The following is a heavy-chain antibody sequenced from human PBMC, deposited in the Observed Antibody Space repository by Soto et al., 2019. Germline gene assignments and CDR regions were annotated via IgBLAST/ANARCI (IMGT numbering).Heavy chain of an antibody. V-gene: IGHV4-59*08. Sequence: PSETLSLTCTVSGGSISSYYWSWIRQPPGKGLEWIGYIYYSGSTNYNPSLKSRVTISVDTSKNQFSLKLSSVTAADTAVYYCARLTMVRGVSFDYWGQGTLVTVSS. D-gene: IGHD3-10*01. J-gene: IGHJ4*02. CDR1: GGSISSYY. CDR2: IYYSGST. CDR3: ARLTMVRGVSFDY.